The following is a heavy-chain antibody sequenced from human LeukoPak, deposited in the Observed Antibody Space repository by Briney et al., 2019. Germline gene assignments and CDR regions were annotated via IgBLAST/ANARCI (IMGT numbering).Heavy chain of an antibody. V-gene: IGHV5-51*01. CDR1: GYSFTSYW. CDR3: ARAYYGSGKNYGMDV. D-gene: IGHD3-10*01. Sequence: GESLKISCKGSGYSFTSYWIGWVRQMPGKGLEWMGIIYPGDSDTRYSPSFQGQVTISADKSISTAYLQLSSLKASDTAMYYCARAYYGSGKNYGMDVWGQGTTVTVSS. J-gene: IGHJ6*02. CDR2: IYPGDSDT.